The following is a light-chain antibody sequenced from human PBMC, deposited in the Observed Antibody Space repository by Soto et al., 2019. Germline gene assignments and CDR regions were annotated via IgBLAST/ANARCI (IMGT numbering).Light chain of an antibody. J-gene: IGKJ1*01. CDR3: QECYDTPWT. V-gene: IGKV4-1*01. CDR1: QSILYGSNLKNY. CDR2: WAS. Sequence: DIVMTQSPDSLAVSLGERATINCKPSQSILYGSNLKNYLAWYQQKPGQPPKVLIYWASTREFGVPDRFSGSGSGTDFTLTSSSLQAEDVAVYYCQECYDTPWTLGQGTKVEIQ.